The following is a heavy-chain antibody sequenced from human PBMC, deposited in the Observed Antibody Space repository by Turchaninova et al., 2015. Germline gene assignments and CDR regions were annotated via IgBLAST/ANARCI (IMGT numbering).Heavy chain of an antibody. CDR1: GGTFSTSA. Sequence: XQLVXSGAEXTKPXSSVXXXCKASGGTFSTSAISWVRQAPGQGLEWMGGIIPIFGTANYAQKFQGRVTITADESTSTAYMELSSLRSEDTALYYCARGPDSSTYYYFYWGQGTLVTVPS. D-gene: IGHD3-22*01. V-gene: IGHV1-69*01. CDR3: ARGPDSSTYYYFY. CDR2: IIPIFGTA. J-gene: IGHJ4*02.